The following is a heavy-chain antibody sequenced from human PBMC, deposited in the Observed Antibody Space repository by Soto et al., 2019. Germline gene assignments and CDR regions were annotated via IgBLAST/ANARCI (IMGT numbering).Heavy chain of an antibody. Sequence: ASVKVSCKASGYTFTGYYMHWVRQAPGQGLEWMGWINAYNGNTNYAQKLQGRVTMTTDTSTSTAYMELRSLRSDDTAVYYCARDDSIVATIWTPLYFDYWGQGTLVTVSS. CDR1: GYTFTGYY. CDR2: INAYNGNT. D-gene: IGHD5-12*01. J-gene: IGHJ4*02. CDR3: ARDDSIVATIWTPLYFDY. V-gene: IGHV1-18*04.